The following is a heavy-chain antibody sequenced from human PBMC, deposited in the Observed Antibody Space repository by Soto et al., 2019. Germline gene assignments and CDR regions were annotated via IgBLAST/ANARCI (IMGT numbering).Heavy chain of an antibody. Sequence: SLRLSPHRPSCSPGHYLLTRFAQAPWEGAGPVGLIRSKAYGGTTEYAASVKGRFTISRDDSKSIAYLQMNSLKTEGTAVYYCSRHPTRAIVVVTNRDDAGDIWGHGTMVTVSS. J-gene: IGHJ3*02. CDR2: IRSKAYGGTT. V-gene: IGHV3-49*02. CDR3: SRHPTRAIVVVTNRDDAGDI. D-gene: IGHD3-22*01. CDR1: SCSPGHYL.